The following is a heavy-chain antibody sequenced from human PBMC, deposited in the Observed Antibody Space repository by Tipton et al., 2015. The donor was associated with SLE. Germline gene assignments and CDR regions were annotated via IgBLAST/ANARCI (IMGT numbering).Heavy chain of an antibody. J-gene: IGHJ5*02. CDR3: ARSKRSIAAAGIWFDP. Sequence: TLSLTCAVYGRSFIGSYWTWIRQPPGKGLEWIGDIDHSGVTHYNPSLKSRVTISRDTSGNQFSLNLNSVTAADTAVYYCARSKRSIAAAGIWFDPWGQGTLVTVSS. CDR2: IDHSGVT. V-gene: IGHV4-34*01. D-gene: IGHD6-13*01. CDR1: GRSFIGSY.